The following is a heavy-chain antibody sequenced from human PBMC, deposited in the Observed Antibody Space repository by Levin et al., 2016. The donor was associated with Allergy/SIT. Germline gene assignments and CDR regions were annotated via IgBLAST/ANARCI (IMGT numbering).Heavy chain of an antibody. Sequence: WVRQAPGQGLEWMGWINPNSGGTNYAQKFQGRVTMTRDTSISTAYMELSRLRSDDTAVYYCARVLRSGDLLLWFGELNYWGQGTLVTVSS. J-gene: IGHJ4*02. CDR2: INPNSGGT. V-gene: IGHV1-2*02. D-gene: IGHD3-10*01. CDR3: ARVLRSGDLLLWFGELNY.